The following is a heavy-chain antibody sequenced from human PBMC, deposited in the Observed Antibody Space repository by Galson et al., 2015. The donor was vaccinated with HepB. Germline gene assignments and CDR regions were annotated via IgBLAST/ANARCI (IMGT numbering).Heavy chain of an antibody. Sequence: SVKVSCKASGYTFTSYAMHWVRQAPGQRLEWMGWINAGNGNTKYSQKFQGRVTTTRDTSASTAYMELSSLRSEDTAVYYCARDSIVVVVAARYYYMDVWGKGTTVTVSS. CDR1: GYTFTSYA. CDR3: ARDSIVVVVAARYYYMDV. CDR2: INAGNGNT. J-gene: IGHJ6*03. D-gene: IGHD2-15*01. V-gene: IGHV1-3*01.